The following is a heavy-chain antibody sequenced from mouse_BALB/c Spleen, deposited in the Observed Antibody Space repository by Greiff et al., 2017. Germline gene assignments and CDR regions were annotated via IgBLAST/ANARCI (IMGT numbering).Heavy chain of an antibody. D-gene: IGHD1-1*01. J-gene: IGHJ4*01. CDR3: EILLRSYAMDY. V-gene: IGHV5-6-5*01. Sequence: EVKVVESGGGLVKPGGSLKLSCAASGFTFSSYAMSWVRQTPEKRLEWVASISSGGSTYYPDSVKGRFTISRENARNILNLQMSRLRAEAAAMYSCEILLRSYAMDYWGQGTSVTVSS. CDR1: GFTFSSYA. CDR2: ISSGGST.